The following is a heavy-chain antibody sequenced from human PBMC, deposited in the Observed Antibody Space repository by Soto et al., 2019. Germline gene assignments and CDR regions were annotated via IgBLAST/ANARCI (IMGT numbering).Heavy chain of an antibody. CDR1: GFTFDDYA. Sequence: PGGSLRRSWAASGFTFDDYAMHWVRQAPGKGLEWVSGISWNSGSIGYADSVKGRFTISRDNAKNSLYLQMNSLRAEDTALYYCAKGSLPIIYCGGDCSPTGPYYYYGMDVWGQGTTVTVSS. D-gene: IGHD2-21*02. CDR3: AKGSLPIIYCGGDCSPTGPYYYYGMDV. CDR2: ISWNSGSI. J-gene: IGHJ6*02. V-gene: IGHV3-9*01.